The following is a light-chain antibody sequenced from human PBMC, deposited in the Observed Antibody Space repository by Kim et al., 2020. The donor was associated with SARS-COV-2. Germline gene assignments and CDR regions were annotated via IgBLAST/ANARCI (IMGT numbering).Light chain of an antibody. V-gene: IGLV3-21*04. CDR3: QVWDSSSDPRYV. CDR2: YDS. J-gene: IGLJ1*01. CDR1: NMGSKS. Sequence: PGKTARITCGGNNMGSKSVHWYQQKPGQAPVLVIYYDSDRPSGIPERFSGSNSGNTATLTISRVEAGDEADYYCQVWDSSSDPRYVFGTGTKVTVL.